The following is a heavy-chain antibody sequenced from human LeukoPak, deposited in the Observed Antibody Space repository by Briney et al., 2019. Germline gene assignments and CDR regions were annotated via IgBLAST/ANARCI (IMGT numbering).Heavy chain of an antibody. D-gene: IGHD3-22*01. V-gene: IGHV3-30-3*01. J-gene: IGHJ4*02. Sequence: GGSLRLSCAASGFTFSSYAMHWVRQAPGKGLEWVAVISYDGSNKYYADSVKGRFTISRDNSENTLYLQMNSLRAEDTAVYYCARGRGYYDSSGYYPLGYWGQGTLVTVSS. CDR3: ARGRGYYDSSGYYPLGY. CDR2: ISYDGSNK. CDR1: GFTFSSYA.